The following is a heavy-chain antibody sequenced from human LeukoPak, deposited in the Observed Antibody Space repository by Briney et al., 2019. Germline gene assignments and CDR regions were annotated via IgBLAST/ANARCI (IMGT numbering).Heavy chain of an antibody. D-gene: IGHD2-2*02. CDR1: GYSFTSYW. CDR2: IYPGDSDT. J-gene: IGHJ4*02. Sequence: GESLKISCEGSGYSFTSYWSGWVRQMPGKGLEWMGIIYPGDSDTRHSPSFQGQVTISADKSISPAYLQWSSLKASDTAMYYCARSGCSSTSCYTGFDYWGQGTLVTVSS. V-gene: IGHV5-51*01. CDR3: ARSGCSSTSCYTGFDY.